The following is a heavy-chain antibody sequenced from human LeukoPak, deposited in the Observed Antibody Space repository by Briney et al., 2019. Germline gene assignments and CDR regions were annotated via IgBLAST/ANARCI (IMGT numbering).Heavy chain of an antibody. D-gene: IGHD4-11*01. CDR3: ARRTTMAYWYFDL. CDR1: GYSFSNYY. Sequence: GESLKISCKGSGYSFSNYYIDWVRQMPGKGLEWMGIIYPGDSDTRYSPSFQGQVTISADKSISTAYLQWSSLKASDTAMYYCARRTTMAYWYFDLWGRGTLVTVSS. CDR2: IYPGDSDT. V-gene: IGHV5-51*01. J-gene: IGHJ2*01.